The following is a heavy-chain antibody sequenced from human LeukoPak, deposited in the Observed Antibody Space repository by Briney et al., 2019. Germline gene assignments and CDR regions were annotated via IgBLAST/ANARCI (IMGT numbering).Heavy chain of an antibody. CDR2: IYYRGST. J-gene: IGHJ4*02. V-gene: IGHV4-59*01. CDR1: GGSISSYY. CDR3: ARDSDDFWSGYYRY. Sequence: SETLSLTCTLSGGSISSYYWSWIRRPPGKGREWIGYIYYRGSTNYNPTLKSRVTISVDASKNQFSLKLSSVTAADTAVYYCARDSDDFWSGYYRYWGQGTLVTVSS. D-gene: IGHD3-3*01.